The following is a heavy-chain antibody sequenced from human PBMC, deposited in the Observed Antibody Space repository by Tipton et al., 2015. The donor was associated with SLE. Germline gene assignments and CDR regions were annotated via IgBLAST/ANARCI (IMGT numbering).Heavy chain of an antibody. CDR2: ISYDGSNK. J-gene: IGHJ4*02. V-gene: IGHV3-30-3*01. D-gene: IGHD1-7*01. Sequence: RSLRLSCAASGFTFSSYAMHWVRQAPGKGLEWVAVISYDGSNKYYADSVKGRFTISRDNSKNTLYLQMNSLRAEDTAVYYCARDTNWNYGDYFDYWGQGTLVTVSS. CDR3: ARDTNWNYGDYFDY. CDR1: GFTFSSYA.